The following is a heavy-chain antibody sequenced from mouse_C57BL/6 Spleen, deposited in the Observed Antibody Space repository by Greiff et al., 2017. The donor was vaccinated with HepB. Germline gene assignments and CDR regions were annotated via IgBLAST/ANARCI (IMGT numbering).Heavy chain of an antibody. CDR1: GFTFSSYT. J-gene: IGHJ4*01. CDR3: ARHEGRYYGGYAMDY. V-gene: IGHV5-9*01. Sequence: EVMLVESGGGLVKPGGSLKLSCAASGFTFSSYTMSWVRQTPEKRLEWVATISGGGGNTYYPDSVKGRFTISRDNAKNTLYLQMSSLRSEDTALYYCARHEGRYYGGYAMDYWGQGTSVTVSS. D-gene: IGHD1-1*01. CDR2: ISGGGGNT.